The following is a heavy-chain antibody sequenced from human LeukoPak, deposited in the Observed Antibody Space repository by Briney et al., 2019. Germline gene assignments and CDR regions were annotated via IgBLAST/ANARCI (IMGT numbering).Heavy chain of an antibody. CDR1: GFTFSSYA. Sequence: GGSLRLSCAASGFTFSSYAMSWVRQAPGKGLEWVSGITGSGGATSYADSVKGRFTTSRDNSKDTLYLQMNSLRAEDTAVYYCAKVPAGYWYFDLWGRGILVTVSS. J-gene: IGHJ2*01. CDR3: AKVPAGYWYFDL. CDR2: ITGSGGAT. D-gene: IGHD2-2*01. V-gene: IGHV3-23*01.